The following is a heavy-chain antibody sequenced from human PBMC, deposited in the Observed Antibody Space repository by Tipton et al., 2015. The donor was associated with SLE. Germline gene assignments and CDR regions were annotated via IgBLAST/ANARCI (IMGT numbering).Heavy chain of an antibody. CDR2: IPYDGSNT. Sequence: SLRLSCVVSGFTFSNSGMHWVRQAPGKGLEWVSFIPYDGSNTYYTDSVKGRFTISKDNSKNTLSLQLTSLRMDDTAIYYCAKAVRGSLDVWGQGTTVTVSS. V-gene: IGHV3-30*02. CDR1: GFTFSNSG. D-gene: IGHD3-10*01. J-gene: IGHJ6*02. CDR3: AKAVRGSLDV.